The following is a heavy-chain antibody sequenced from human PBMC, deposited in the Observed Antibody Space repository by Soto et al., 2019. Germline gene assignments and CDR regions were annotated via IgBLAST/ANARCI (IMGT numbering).Heavy chain of an antibody. CDR1: GGTFSSYA. CDR3: AKNPENYYYGMDV. V-gene: IGHV1-69*13. CDR2: IIPIFGTA. J-gene: IGHJ6*02. Sequence: ASVKVSCKASGGTFSSYAISWVRQAPGQGLEWMGGIIPIFGTADYAQKFQGRVTITADESTSTAYVELSSLRSEDTAVYYCAKNPENYYYGMDVWGQGTTVTVSS.